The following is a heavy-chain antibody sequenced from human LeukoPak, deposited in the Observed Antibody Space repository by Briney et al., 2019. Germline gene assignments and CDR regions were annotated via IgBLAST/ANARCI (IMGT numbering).Heavy chain of an antibody. CDR1: GFTFSSYA. Sequence: AGSLRLSCAASGFTFSSYAMSWVRQAPGKGLEWVSGISGNAGSTYYGGSVRGRFTISRDNSKNTLYLQMNSLRAEDTAVYYCAKPKEPYYYYYYMDVWGKGTTVTVSS. D-gene: IGHD1-26*01. CDR3: AKPKEPYYYYYYMDV. J-gene: IGHJ6*03. CDR2: ISGNAGST. V-gene: IGHV3-23*01.